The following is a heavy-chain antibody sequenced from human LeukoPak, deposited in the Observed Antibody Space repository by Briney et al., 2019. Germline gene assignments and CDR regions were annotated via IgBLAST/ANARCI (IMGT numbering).Heavy chain of an antibody. CDR2: INSDGSST. Sequence: GGSLRLSCAASGFTFSNYWMHWVRQAPGKGRVWVSRINSDGSSTRYADSVKGRFTISRDNAKNTLYLQMNSLRAEDTAVYYCGRELDWLPTLDYWGQGTLVTVSS. V-gene: IGHV3-74*01. CDR1: GFTFSNYW. CDR3: GRELDWLPTLDY. J-gene: IGHJ4*02. D-gene: IGHD3-9*01.